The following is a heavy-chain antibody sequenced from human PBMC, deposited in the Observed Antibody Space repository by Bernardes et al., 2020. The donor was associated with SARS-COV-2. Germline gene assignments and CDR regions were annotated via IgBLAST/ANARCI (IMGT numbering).Heavy chain of an antibody. J-gene: IGHJ5*02. D-gene: IGHD2-15*01. Sequence: SVKVSCKASDYTLISKVINWVRQAPGHGLEWMGLISVYNGNTNYAQKFQGRVTMTTDRSTSTVYMELGSLRSDDTAMYYCARDVEGSSEWFDPWGKGTLVTVSS. CDR3: ARDVEGSSEWFDP. CDR2: ISVYNGNT. V-gene: IGHV1-18*01. CDR1: DYTLISKV.